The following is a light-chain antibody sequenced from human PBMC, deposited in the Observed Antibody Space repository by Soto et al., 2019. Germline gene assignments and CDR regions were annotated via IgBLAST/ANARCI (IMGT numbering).Light chain of an antibody. CDR2: EVS. V-gene: IGLV2-8*01. J-gene: IGLJ1*01. Sequence: QSVLTQPPSASGPPGQSVTISCTGTSSDVGAYNYVSWYQQLPGKAPKLIIYEVSKRPSGVSDRFSGSKSGNTASLTVSGLQAEDEADYYCTSYAGTYSFFYVFGTGTKVTVL. CDR1: SSDVGAYNY. CDR3: TSYAGTYSFFYV.